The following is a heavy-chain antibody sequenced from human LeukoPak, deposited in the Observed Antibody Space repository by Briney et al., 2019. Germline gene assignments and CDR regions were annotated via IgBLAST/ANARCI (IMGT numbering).Heavy chain of an antibody. CDR3: ARRVTSGFHCDR. D-gene: IGHD5-12*01. V-gene: IGHV1-2*02. Sequence: SVKVSCKASGYTFTDYYLYWGRQAPGQGLEWMGWINPNSGDTDYAQKFQGRVTMTRDTSINTAYLDLSRLISDDTAVYYCARRVTSGFHCDRWGRGTLVTVSS. CDR2: INPNSGDT. CDR1: GYTFTDYY. J-gene: IGHJ5*02.